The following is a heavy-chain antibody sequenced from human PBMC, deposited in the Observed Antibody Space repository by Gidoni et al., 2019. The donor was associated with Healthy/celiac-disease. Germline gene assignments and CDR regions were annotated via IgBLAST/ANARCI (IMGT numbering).Heavy chain of an antibody. D-gene: IGHD3-10*01. J-gene: IGHJ3*02. CDR1: GYTFTVYH. Sequence: QVQLVQSGAEVKKPGASVKVSCKASGYTFTVYHMHWVRPAPGQGLEWMGWINPNSGGTNYAQKFQGRVTMTSDTSISTAYMELSRLRSDDTAVYYCAREIGIYYGSGVDAFDIWGQGTMVTVSS. V-gene: IGHV1-2*02. CDR2: INPNSGGT. CDR3: AREIGIYYGSGVDAFDI.